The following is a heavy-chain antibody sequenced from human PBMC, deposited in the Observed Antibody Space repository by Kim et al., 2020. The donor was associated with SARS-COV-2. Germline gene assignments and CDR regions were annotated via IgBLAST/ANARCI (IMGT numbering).Heavy chain of an antibody. J-gene: IGHJ4*01. V-gene: IGHV4-39*01. CDR2: IYYSGST. Sequence: SETLSLTCTVSGGSISSSSYYWGWIRQPPGKGLEWIGSIYYSGSTYYNPSLKSRVTISVDTSKNQFSLKLSSVTAADTAVYYCARKGPYDSSGYTIDYWG. CDR1: GGSISSSSYY. D-gene: IGHD3-22*01. CDR3: ARKGPYDSSGYTIDY.